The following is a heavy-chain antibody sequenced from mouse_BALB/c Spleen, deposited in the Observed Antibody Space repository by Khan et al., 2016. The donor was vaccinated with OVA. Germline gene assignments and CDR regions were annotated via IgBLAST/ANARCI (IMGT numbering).Heavy chain of an antibody. Sequence: QVQLKQSGAELAKPGASVKMSCTASGYTFTTYSMHWVKQRPGQGLAWIGYINPSTDYTDYNQKFKDKATLTAAKSSSTAYLPLTSLTSEDSAVDYWANHDSNDDWFTYRGQGTLVTVAA. CDR1: GYTFTTYS. D-gene: IGHD2-12*01. V-gene: IGHV1-4*01. CDR2: INPSTDYT. CDR3: ANHDSNDDWFTY. J-gene: IGHJ3*01.